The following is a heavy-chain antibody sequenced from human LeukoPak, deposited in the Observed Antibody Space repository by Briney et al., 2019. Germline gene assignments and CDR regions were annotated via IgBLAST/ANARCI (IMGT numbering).Heavy chain of an antibody. CDR3: ARDPYSGGYGDYYYYYMDV. CDR2: ITSSSSYI. Sequence: PGGSLRLSCAASGFTFSSYNMNWVRQAPGKGLEWVSSITSSSSYIYYADSVKGRFTISRDNAKNSLYLQINSLRAEDTAVYYRARDPYSGGYGDYYYYYMDVWGKGTTVTISS. CDR1: GFTFSSYN. D-gene: IGHD1-26*01. J-gene: IGHJ6*03. V-gene: IGHV3-21*01.